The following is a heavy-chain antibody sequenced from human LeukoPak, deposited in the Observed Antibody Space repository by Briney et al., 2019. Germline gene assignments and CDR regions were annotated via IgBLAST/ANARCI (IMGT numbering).Heavy chain of an antibody. J-gene: IGHJ4*02. CDR3: AKDRLDGYKGPLNY. V-gene: IGHV3-9*01. CDR2: INWNGGSL. D-gene: IGHD5-24*01. CDR1: GFTFDDYA. Sequence: GGSLRLSCTASGFTFDDYAMHWVRQAPGKGLEWVSGINWNGGSLGYADSVKGRFTISRDNAKNSLYLQMNNLRAEDTAFYYCAKDRLDGYKGPLNYWGQGTLVTVSS.